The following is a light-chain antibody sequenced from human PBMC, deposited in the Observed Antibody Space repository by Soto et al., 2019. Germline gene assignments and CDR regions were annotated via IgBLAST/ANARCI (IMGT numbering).Light chain of an antibody. Sequence: QSALPQPPSASGSPGQSVTISCTGTSSDVGGYNYVSWYQQHPGKAPKLMIYEVSKRPSGVPDRFSGSKSGNTASLTVSGLQAEDEADYYCSSYVGSNKEVFGGGTKLTVL. J-gene: IGLJ2*01. V-gene: IGLV2-8*01. CDR2: EVS. CDR3: SSYVGSNKEV. CDR1: SSDVGGYNY.